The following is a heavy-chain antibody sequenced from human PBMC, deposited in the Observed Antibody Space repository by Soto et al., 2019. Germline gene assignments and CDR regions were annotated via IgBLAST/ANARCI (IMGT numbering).Heavy chain of an antibody. V-gene: IGHV1-18*01. CDR1: GYSFSTYG. D-gene: IGHD3-3*01. CDR3: ARDRSFALLEWSPSDSYGMDV. CDR2: ISTSNGYT. J-gene: IGHJ6*02. Sequence: QVQLVQSAGEVKEPGASLKVACKASGYSFSTYGISWVRQAPGQGLEWMGRISTSNGYTNYAQKFQGRVSMTTDTSTYTAYMEVRRLRSDDTAFYFCARDRSFALLEWSPSDSYGMDVWGQGTSVTVSS.